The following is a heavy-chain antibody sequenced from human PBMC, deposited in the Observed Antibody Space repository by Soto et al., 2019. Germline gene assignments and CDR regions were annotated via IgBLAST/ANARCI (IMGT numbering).Heavy chain of an antibody. CDR3: ARHGVAATQWSGIDSNYYYYYGMDV. D-gene: IGHD2-15*01. CDR1: GYTFTNYW. V-gene: IGHV5-51*01. Sequence: PGESLKISCKGSGYTFTNYWIAWVRQMPGKGLEWMGIIYPSDSDIRYSPSFQGHVTMSADRSISTVYLQWSSLKASDTAMYYCARHGVAATQWSGIDSNYYYYYGMDVWGQRTTVTVSS. J-gene: IGHJ6*02. CDR2: IYPSDSDI.